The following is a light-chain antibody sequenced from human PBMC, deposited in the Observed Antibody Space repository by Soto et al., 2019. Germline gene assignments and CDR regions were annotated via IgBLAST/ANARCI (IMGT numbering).Light chain of an antibody. Sequence: QSALTQPASVSGSPGQSITISCTGTSSDVGVYNYVSWYQQHPGKAPKLLIYEVSNRPSGVSNRFSGSKSGNTASLTISGLQAEDEADYYCSSYTTTNTVLFGGGTKLTVL. J-gene: IGLJ2*01. V-gene: IGLV2-14*01. CDR3: SSYTTTNTVL. CDR2: EVS. CDR1: SSDVGVYNY.